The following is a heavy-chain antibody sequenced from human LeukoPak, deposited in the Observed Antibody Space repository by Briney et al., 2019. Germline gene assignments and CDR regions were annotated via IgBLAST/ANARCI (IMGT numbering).Heavy chain of an antibody. D-gene: IGHD3-10*02. V-gene: IGHV3-74*01. Sequence: PGRSLRLSCAAAGFTFSTYWMHWVRQVPGKGLVWVSRINSDGRTIGYADSVKGRFTVSRDNAKNTLYLQMNSLRVEDTAVYYCGSPRTFSGRNVLDMWGQGTMVTVSS. CDR3: GSPRTFSGRNVLDM. J-gene: IGHJ3*02. CDR1: GFTFSTYW. CDR2: INSDGRTI.